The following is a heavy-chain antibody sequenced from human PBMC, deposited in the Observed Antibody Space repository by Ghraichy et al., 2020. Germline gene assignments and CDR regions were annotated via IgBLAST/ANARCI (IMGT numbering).Heavy chain of an antibody. J-gene: IGHJ6*02. CDR1: GYTFTSYV. CDR3: ARELGRTTLYGMDV. V-gene: IGHV1-3*01. CDR2: MNGANGNT. Sequence: ASVKVSCKASGYTFTSYVVHWVRQAPGQRLEWMGWMNGANGNTKYSQKSQGRVTIIRDTSASTAYMELSSLRSEDTAVYYCARELGRTTLYGMDVWGQGTSVTVSS. D-gene: IGHD1-14*01.